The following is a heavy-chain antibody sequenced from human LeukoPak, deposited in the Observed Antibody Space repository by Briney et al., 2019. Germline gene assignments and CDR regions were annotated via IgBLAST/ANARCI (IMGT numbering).Heavy chain of an antibody. D-gene: IGHD3-22*01. CDR1: GFTFGDYS. V-gene: IGHV3-43*01. CDR2: ISWDGVSK. Sequence: GGSVRLSCATSGFTFGDYSMHWVRQAPGKGLEWVSFISWDGVSKYYADSVKGRFTISRDRSKSSLYLQMNSLRTEDTALYYCAKDGMGSSGYYFFDYWGQGTLVTVSS. J-gene: IGHJ4*02. CDR3: AKDGMGSSGYYFFDY.